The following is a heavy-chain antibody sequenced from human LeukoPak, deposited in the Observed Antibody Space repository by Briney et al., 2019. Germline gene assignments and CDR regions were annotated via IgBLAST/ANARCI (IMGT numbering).Heavy chain of an antibody. V-gene: IGHV3-30*04. D-gene: IGHD3-22*01. Sequence: PGGSLRLSCAASGFTFSSYAMHWVRQAPGKGLEWVAVISYDGSNKYYADSVKGRFTISRDNSKNTLYLQMNSLRAEDTAVYYCARDRYDSSGYCLDYWGQGTLVTVSS. CDR1: GFTFSSYA. J-gene: IGHJ4*02. CDR3: ARDRYDSSGYCLDY. CDR2: ISYDGSNK.